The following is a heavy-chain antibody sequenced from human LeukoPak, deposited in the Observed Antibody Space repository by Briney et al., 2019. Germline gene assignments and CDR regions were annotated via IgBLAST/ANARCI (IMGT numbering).Heavy chain of an antibody. V-gene: IGHV1-2*02. CDR3: ARGTKTYYYDSSGYPNLDY. CDR1: GYTFSGYY. CDR2: INPNSGGT. J-gene: IGHJ4*02. D-gene: IGHD3-22*01. Sequence: ASVKVSCKASGYTFSGYYMHWVRQAPGQGPEWMGWINPNSGGTNYAQKFQGRVTMTRDTSISTAYMELSRLRSDDTAVYYCARGTKTYYYDSSGYPNLDYWGQGTLVTVSS.